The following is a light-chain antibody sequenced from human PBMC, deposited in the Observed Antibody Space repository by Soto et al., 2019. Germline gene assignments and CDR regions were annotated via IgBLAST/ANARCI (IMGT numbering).Light chain of an antibody. J-gene: IGKJ1*01. Sequence: EIVLTQSPVTLSLSPGERATLSCRASQSVSSRLAWYQQKPGRSPSLLIYGASNRASGVPDRFGGSGSGTEFTLTINSLESGDFAIYYCQQYSDWPRTFGQGTKVDIK. V-gene: IGKV3-15*01. CDR3: QQYSDWPRT. CDR1: QSVSSR. CDR2: GAS.